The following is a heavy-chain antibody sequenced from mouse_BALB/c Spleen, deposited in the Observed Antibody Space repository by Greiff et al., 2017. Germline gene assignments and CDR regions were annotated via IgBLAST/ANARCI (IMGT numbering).Heavy chain of an antibody. CDR2: ISSGGGST. J-gene: IGHJ3*01. CDR1: GFAFSSYD. V-gene: IGHV5-12-1*01. D-gene: IGHD4-1*01. CDR3: ASGNWERFAY. Sequence: EVQLVESGGGLVKPGGSLKLSCAASGFAFSSYDMSWVRQTPEKRLEWVAYISSGGGSTYYPDTVKGRFTISRDNAKNTLYLQMSSLKSEDTAMYYCASGNWERFAYWGQGTLVTVSA.